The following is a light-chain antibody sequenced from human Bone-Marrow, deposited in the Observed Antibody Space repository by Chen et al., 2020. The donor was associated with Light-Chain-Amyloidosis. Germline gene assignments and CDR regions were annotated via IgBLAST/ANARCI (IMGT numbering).Light chain of an antibody. CDR3: RSYTSTSTYYV. CDR2: DVS. Sequence: QSALAQPASVSGSPGQSITISCTGTSSDVGAYNYVSWYQHHPGQAPKLMIFDVSNRPSGVSNRFSGSKSGNTASLTISGLQTEDEADYYCRSYTSTSTYYVFGAGTRVTVL. CDR1: SSDVGAYNY. V-gene: IGLV2-14*03. J-gene: IGLJ1*01.